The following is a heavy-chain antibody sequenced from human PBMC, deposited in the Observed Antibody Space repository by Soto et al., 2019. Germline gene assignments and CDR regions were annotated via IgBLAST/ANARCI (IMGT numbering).Heavy chain of an antibody. CDR1: GSTFSTYW. Sequence: PGDSLKISCQSSGSTFSTYWVAWVRQRPGKALEWLGLIYPDDSDTRYNPSFRGQVTISADKSSSTIFLQWSSLKASDTATYYCAMQLRDASYDCLLCLMDVRAQGTTVTVYS. D-gene: IGHD5-12*01. CDR3: AMQLRDASYDCLLCLMDV. J-gene: IGHJ6*02. V-gene: IGHV5-51*01. CDR2: IYPDDSDT.